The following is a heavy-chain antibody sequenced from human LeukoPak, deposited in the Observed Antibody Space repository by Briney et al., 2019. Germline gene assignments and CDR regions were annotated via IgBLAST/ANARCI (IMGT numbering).Heavy chain of an antibody. Sequence: GGSLRLSCAASGFTFSGYSMNWVRQAPGKGLEWVSYVGSSTSTISYADSVRGRFTISRDNAKNSLYLQMNSLGAEDTAVYYCARGSYCANGVCYPFDHWGQGTLVTVSS. J-gene: IGHJ4*02. CDR3: ARGSYCANGVCYPFDH. D-gene: IGHD2-8*01. CDR1: GFTFSGYS. V-gene: IGHV3-48*01. CDR2: VGSSTSTI.